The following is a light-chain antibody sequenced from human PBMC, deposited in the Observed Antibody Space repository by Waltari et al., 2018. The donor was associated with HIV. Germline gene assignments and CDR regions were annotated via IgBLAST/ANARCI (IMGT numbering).Light chain of an antibody. Sequence: DIVMIQSPDSLAVSVGERATINCQSSQSVLYSSNNKNYLAWYQQKPGQPPKLLIYLASPRESGVPDRFSGSGSGTDFTLTINSLQAEDAAVYYCQQYYNSPQTFGQGTKVEI. V-gene: IGKV4-1*01. CDR3: QQYYNSPQT. CDR1: QSVLYSSNNKNY. J-gene: IGKJ1*01. CDR2: LAS.